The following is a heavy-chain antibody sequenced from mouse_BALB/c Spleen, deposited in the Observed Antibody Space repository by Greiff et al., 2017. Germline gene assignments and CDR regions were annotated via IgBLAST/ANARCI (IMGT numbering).Heavy chain of an antibody. Sequence: EVKLMESGGGLVQPGESLKLSCESNEYEFPSHDMSWVRKTPEKRLELVAAINSDGGSTYYPDTMERRFIISRDNTKKTLYLQMSSLRSEDTALYYCARQDGYYFGYFDVWGAGTTVTVSS. V-gene: IGHV5-2*01. CDR2: INSDGGST. CDR1: EYEFPSHD. J-gene: IGHJ1*01. D-gene: IGHD2-3*01. CDR3: ARQDGYYFGYFDV.